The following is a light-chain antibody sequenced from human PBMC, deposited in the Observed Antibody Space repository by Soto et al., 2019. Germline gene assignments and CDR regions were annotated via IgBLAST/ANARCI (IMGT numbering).Light chain of an antibody. J-gene: IGKJ1*01. V-gene: IGKV3-20*01. CDR1: RTVDGNY. CDR3: QQYSASPRT. CDR2: SAS. Sequence: EVVLTQSPRTLSLSPGERAPLSCRASRTVDGNYLAWYHQKPGQAPRLLIHSASPRAPGIPDRFSASGAGTDFTLTISRLEPEDSAVYYCQQYSASPRTFGPGTKVE.